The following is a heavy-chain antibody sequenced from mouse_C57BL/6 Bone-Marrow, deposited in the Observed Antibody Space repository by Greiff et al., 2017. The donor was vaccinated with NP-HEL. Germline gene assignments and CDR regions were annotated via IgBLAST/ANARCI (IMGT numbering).Heavy chain of an antibody. CDR1: GFNIKDYY. J-gene: IGHJ2*01. CDR2: IDPEDGDT. D-gene: IGHD2-2*01. Sequence: VQLKESGAELVRPGASVKLSCTASGFNIKDYYMHWVKQRPEQGLEWIGRIDPEDGDTEYAPKFQGKATMTADTSSNTAYLQLSSLTSEDTAVYYCTRGMVTTGYYFDYWGQGTTLTVSS. V-gene: IGHV14-1*01. CDR3: TRGMVTTGYYFDY.